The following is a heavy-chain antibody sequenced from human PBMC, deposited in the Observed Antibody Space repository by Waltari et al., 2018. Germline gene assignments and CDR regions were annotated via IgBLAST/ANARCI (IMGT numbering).Heavy chain of an antibody. V-gene: IGHV5-51*01. CDR3: ARHSYYDSSGYYLDY. CDR2: KYPSDSKI. J-gene: IGHJ4*02. Sequence: EVQLVQSGAQVKKPGESLRISCKGSGYSFSSYWLGWLRQMPGKGLEWMGMKYPSDSKITYSPSFQGQVTISVDRSISTAYLQWSSLKASDTAIYYCARHSYYDSSGYYLDYWGQGTVVTVSS. D-gene: IGHD3-22*01. CDR1: GYSFSSYW.